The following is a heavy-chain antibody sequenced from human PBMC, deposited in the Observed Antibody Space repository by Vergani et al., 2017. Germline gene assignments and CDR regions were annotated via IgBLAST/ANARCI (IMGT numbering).Heavy chain of an antibody. Sequence: QVQLQESGPGLVKPSETLSLTCTVSGGSISSYYWSWIRQPAGKGLECSWRIYTSGSTNYNPSLKSRVTMSVDTSKNQFSLKMSSVTAADTAVYYCARVTSPYDYVWGSYRTGHYFDYWGQGTLVTVSS. J-gene: IGHJ4*02. CDR3: ARVTSPYDYVWGSYRTGHYFDY. V-gene: IGHV4-4*07. CDR2: IYTSGST. CDR1: GGSISSYY. D-gene: IGHD3-16*02.